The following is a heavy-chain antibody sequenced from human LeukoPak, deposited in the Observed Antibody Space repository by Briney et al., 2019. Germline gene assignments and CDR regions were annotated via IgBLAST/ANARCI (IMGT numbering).Heavy chain of an antibody. V-gene: IGHV3-7*01. CDR3: ARWGLADTIDY. CDR2: INPGGSAK. D-gene: IGHD1-26*01. CDR1: GFTFRTYW. Sequence: QTGGALRLSCAASGFTFRTYWMAWVRQAPGKGLEWVANINPGGSAKYYVDTVKGRFTISRDDAKTSLYLQMDSLRAEDTTVYSCARWGLADTIDYWGQGTLVTVSS. J-gene: IGHJ4*02.